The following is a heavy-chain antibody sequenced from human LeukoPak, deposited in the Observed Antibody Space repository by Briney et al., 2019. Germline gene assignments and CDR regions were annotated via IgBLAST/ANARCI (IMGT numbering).Heavy chain of an antibody. J-gene: IGHJ4*02. Sequence: GGSLRLSCAASGFTFSSYSMNWVRQAPGKGLEWVSYISSSSSTIYYADSVKGRFTIPRDNAKNSLYLQMNSLRAEDTAVYYCPRDSDPLVDYWGQGTLVTVSS. V-gene: IGHV3-48*01. CDR2: ISSSSSTI. D-gene: IGHD6-6*01. CDR3: PRDSDPLVDY. CDR1: GFTFSSYS.